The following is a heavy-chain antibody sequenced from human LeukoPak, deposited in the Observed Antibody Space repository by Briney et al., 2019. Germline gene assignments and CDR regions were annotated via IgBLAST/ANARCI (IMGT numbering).Heavy chain of an antibody. J-gene: IGHJ5*02. CDR2: IYYSGSP. D-gene: IGHD3-22*01. Sequence: PSETLSLTCTVSGGSITSGGSYWSWIRQHPGKGLGWIGYIYYSGSPYYNPSLKSRVTISIDRSKNQFSLNLNSVTAADTAVYYCARTTDYYDSSGFYLQWFDPWGQGTLVTVSS. CDR1: GGSITSGGSY. V-gene: IGHV4-31*03. CDR3: ARTTDYYDSSGFYLQWFDP.